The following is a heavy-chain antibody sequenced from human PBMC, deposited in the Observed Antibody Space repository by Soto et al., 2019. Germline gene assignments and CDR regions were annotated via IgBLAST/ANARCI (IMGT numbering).Heavy chain of an antibody. V-gene: IGHV3-23*01. J-gene: IGHJ5*02. CDR3: AKGWVGGDYDPNWFDP. CDR2: IGGGDGST. D-gene: IGHD4-17*01. CDR1: GFTFINYA. Sequence: EVQLLESGGGLVQPGGSLRLSCAASGFTFINYAMSWVRQAPGKGLEWVSTIGGGDGSTYYADSVKGRFTISRDNSNSALYLQMNSLRAEDTAVYYCAKGWVGGDYDPNWFDPWGQGTLVTVSS.